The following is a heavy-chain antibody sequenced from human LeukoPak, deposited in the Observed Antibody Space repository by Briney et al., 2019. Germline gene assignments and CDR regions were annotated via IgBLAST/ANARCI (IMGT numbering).Heavy chain of an antibody. CDR3: AREVACSGGSCYSRFFDY. J-gene: IGHJ4*02. CDR2: ISYDGSNK. CDR1: GFIFSNYA. D-gene: IGHD2-15*01. V-gene: IGHV3-30-3*01. Sequence: GGSLRLPCAASGFIFSNYAMHRVRQAPGKGLEWVAVISYDGSNKYYADSVKGRFTISRDNFKNTLFLQMNSLRAEDTAVYYCAREVACSGGSCYSRFFDYWGQGTLVTVSS.